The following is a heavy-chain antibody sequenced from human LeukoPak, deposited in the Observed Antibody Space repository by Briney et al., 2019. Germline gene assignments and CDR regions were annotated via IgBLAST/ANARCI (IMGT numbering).Heavy chain of an antibody. CDR2: ISNSGTT. D-gene: IGHD2-21*02. CDR3: ARDVVVTSSPDAFDI. CDR1: GDSVTSGGYF. V-gene: IGHV4-31*11. Sequence: SETLSLACAVSGDSVTSGGYFWTWIRQHPGKGLEWIGSISNSGTTSYNPSLKSRVSISLDTSNNRFSLRLGSVTAADTAVYFCARDVVVTSSPDAFDIWGQGTMVTVCS. J-gene: IGHJ3*02.